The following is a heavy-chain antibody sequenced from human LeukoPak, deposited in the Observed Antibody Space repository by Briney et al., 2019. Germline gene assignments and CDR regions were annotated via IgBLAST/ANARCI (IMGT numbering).Heavy chain of an antibody. CDR2: ISASGRT. CDR1: GGSISSYY. V-gene: IGHV4-4*07. Sequence: SETLSLTCTVSGGSISSYYWSWIRQPAGKGLEWIGRISASGRTNYNPSLKSRATIFVDTSKNQFSLELNSVTAADTAVYYCARNGGYCSKGVCDYFDYWGHGTLVTVSS. CDR3: ARNGGYCSKGVCDYFDY. D-gene: IGHD2-8*01. J-gene: IGHJ4*01.